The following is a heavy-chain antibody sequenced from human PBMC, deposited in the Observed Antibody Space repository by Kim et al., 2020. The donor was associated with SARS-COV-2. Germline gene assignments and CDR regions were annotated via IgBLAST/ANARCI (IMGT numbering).Heavy chain of an antibody. D-gene: IGHD3-22*01. J-gene: IGHJ4*02. Sequence: SVKVSCKASGGTFGSYTISWVRQAPGQGLEWMGRIIPILGIANYAQKFQGRVTITADKSTSTAYMELSSLRSEDTAVYYCANAKTYYYDSSGYYYDYWGQGTLVTVSS. CDR1: GGTFGSYT. CDR3: ANAKTYYYDSSGYYYDY. V-gene: IGHV1-69*02. CDR2: IIPILGIA.